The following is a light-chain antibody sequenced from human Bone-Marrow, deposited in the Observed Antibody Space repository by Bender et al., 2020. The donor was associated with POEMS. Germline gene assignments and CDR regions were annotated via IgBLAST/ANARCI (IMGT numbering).Light chain of an antibody. Sequence: QSALTQPASVSGSPGQSITISCTGTSSDIGSYNLVSWYQRHPGKAPQVIIYEVTKRPSGISNRFSGSKSANTASLTISGLQTEDEADYYCCSFGGSSTLVFGGGTKVTVL. CDR2: EVT. V-gene: IGLV2-23*02. CDR3: CSFGGSSTLV. CDR1: SSDIGSYNL. J-gene: IGLJ3*02.